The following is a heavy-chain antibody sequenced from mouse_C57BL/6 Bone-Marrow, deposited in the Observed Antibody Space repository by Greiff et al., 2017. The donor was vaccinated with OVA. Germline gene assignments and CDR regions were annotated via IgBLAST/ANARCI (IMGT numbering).Heavy chain of an antibody. CDR3: AFITTLVAGSYYAMDY. V-gene: IGHV14-2*01. CDR1: GFNIKDYY. Sequence: VQLQQSGAELVKPGASVKFSCTASGFNIKDYYMHWVKQRTEQGLEWIGRIDPEDGETKYAPKFQGKATIAADTSSNTAYLQLSSLTSEDTAVYYCAFITTLVAGSYYAMDYWGQGTSVTVSS. J-gene: IGHJ4*01. D-gene: IGHD1-1*01. CDR2: IDPEDGET.